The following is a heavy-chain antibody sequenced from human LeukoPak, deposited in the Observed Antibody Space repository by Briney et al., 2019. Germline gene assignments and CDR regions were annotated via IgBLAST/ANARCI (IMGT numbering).Heavy chain of an antibody. CDR2: ISSSSSYI. Sequence: GGSLRLSCAASGFTFSSYSMSWVRQAPGKGLEWVSSISSSSSYIYYADSVKGRFTISRDNAKNSLYLQMNSLRAEDTAVYYCAREHCSGGSCYPDAFDIWGQGTMVTVSS. CDR3: AREHCSGGSCYPDAFDI. CDR1: GFTFSSYS. D-gene: IGHD2-15*01. V-gene: IGHV3-21*01. J-gene: IGHJ3*02.